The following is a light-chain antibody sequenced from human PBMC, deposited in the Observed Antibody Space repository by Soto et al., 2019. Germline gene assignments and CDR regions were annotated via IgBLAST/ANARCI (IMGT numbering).Light chain of an antibody. CDR3: QQSYGTPKT. Sequence: DIQMTQSPSSLSASVGDRVTITCRASQSISNFLNWYQQKPGKAPNLLIYAVSNLQSGVPSRFSGSGSGTEFTLTIASLLPEDFATYYCQQSYGTPKTFGHGSKVDIK. CDR2: AVS. V-gene: IGKV1-39*01. CDR1: QSISNF. J-gene: IGKJ1*01.